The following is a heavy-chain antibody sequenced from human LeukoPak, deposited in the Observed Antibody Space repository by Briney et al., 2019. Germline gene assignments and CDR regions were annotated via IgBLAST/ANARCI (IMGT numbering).Heavy chain of an antibody. CDR3: ARLMTTPHY. J-gene: IGHJ4*02. CDR1: GYTFTGYY. CDR2: INPNSGGT. Sequence: ASVKVSCKASGYTFTGYYLHWVRQAPGQGLEWMGWINPNSGGTDYAQKFQGRVTMTRDTSINTAYMELSSLRSEDTAVYYCARLMTTPHYWGQGTLVTVSS. V-gene: IGHV1-2*02. D-gene: IGHD4-11*01.